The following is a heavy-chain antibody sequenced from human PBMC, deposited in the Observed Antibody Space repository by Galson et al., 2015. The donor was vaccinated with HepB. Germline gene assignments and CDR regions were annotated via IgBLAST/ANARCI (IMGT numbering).Heavy chain of an antibody. CDR2: IGRDLNYI. CDR3: ARDAREWSRDD. D-gene: IGHD3-3*01. Sequence: SLRLSCAASGFTFSPFGMTWVRQAPGKGLEWVSVIGRDLNYIHYADSVKGRFITSRDNAKNTVCLQMNSLRVEDSGVYYCARDAREWSRDDWGEGTLVTVAS. CDR1: GFTFSPFG. V-gene: IGHV3-21*03. J-gene: IGHJ4*02.